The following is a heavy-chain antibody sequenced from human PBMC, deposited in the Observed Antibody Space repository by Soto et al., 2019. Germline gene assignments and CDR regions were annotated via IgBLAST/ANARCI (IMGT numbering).Heavy chain of an antibody. J-gene: IGHJ4*02. D-gene: IGHD6-6*01. CDR3: ARVDSSSSGCFDY. CDR1: GFTFSSYS. Sequence: GGSLRLSCAASGFTFSSYSMNWVRQAPGKGLEWVSSISSSSSYIYYADSVKGRFTISRDNAKNSLYLQMNSLRAEDTAVYYCARVDSSSSGCFDYWGQGTLVTVSS. CDR2: ISSSSSYI. V-gene: IGHV3-21*01.